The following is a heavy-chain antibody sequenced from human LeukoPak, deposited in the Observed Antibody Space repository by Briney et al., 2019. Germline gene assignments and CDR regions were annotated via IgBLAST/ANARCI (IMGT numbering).Heavy chain of an antibody. D-gene: IGHD3-22*01. J-gene: IGHJ4*02. CDR1: GGTFSSYA. CDR2: IIPILGIA. V-gene: IGHV1-69*04. Sequence: GASVKVSCKASGGTFSSYAISWVRQAPGQGLEWMGRIIPILGIANYAQKFQGRVTITADKSTSTAYMELSSLRSEDTAVYYCARGETYYYDSSGYYPDYWGQGTLVTVSS. CDR3: ARGETYYYDSSGYYPDY.